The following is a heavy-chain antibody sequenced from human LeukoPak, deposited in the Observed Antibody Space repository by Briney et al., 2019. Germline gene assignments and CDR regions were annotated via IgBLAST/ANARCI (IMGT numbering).Heavy chain of an antibody. CDR3: TRRFYDSSGSYYYYGMDV. Sequence: GGSLRLSCAASGFTFSGSAVHWVRQSSGKGLEWVGHIDKKDNLYATAYAESVKGRFTISRDDSKDTAFLHMDSLKAEDTAVYYCTRRFYDSSGSYYYYGMDVWGQGTTVTVSS. CDR1: GFTFSGSA. CDR2: IDKKDNLYAT. V-gene: IGHV3-73*01. D-gene: IGHD3-22*01. J-gene: IGHJ6*02.